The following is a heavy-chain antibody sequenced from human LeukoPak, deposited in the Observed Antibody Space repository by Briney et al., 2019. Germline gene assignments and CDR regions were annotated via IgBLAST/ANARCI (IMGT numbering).Heavy chain of an antibody. J-gene: IGHJ4*01. CDR1: GYTFTSYG. D-gene: IGHD2-15*01. V-gene: IGHV1-18*04. Sequence: ASVTVSCKASGYTFTSYGISWVRQAPGQGLEWMGWISAYNGNTNYAQKLQGRVTMTTDTSTSTAYMELRSLRSDDTAVYYCARVDIVVVVAAPDYWGQGTLVTVSS. CDR2: ISAYNGNT. CDR3: ARVDIVVVVAAPDY.